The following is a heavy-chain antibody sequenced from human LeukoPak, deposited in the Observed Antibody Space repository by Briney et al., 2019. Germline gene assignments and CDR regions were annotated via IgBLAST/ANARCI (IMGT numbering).Heavy chain of an antibody. Sequence: PGGSLRLSCAASGFTFSSYAMSWVRQAPGKGLEWVSYISSSGSTIYYADSVKGRFTISRDNAKNSLYLQMNSLRAEDTAVYYCARDQGGWLRNYYYGMDVWGQGTTVTVSS. D-gene: IGHD3-22*01. CDR3: ARDQGGWLRNYYYGMDV. V-gene: IGHV3-11*01. J-gene: IGHJ6*02. CDR2: ISSSGSTI. CDR1: GFTFSSYA.